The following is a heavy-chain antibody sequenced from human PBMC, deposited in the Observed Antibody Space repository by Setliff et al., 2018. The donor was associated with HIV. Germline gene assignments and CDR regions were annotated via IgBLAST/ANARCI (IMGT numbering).Heavy chain of an antibody. CDR1: GYSISSGYY. D-gene: IGHD3-16*02. Sequence: PSETLSLTCAVSGYSISSGYYWGWIRQPPGKGLEWIGSIYHSGSIYYNPSLKSRVTISVDTSKNQFSLKLSSVTAADTAVYYCARVYYDYVWGSYPKYYFDYWGQGTLVTVS. V-gene: IGHV4-38-2*01. CDR3: ARVYYDYVWGSYPKYYFDY. J-gene: IGHJ4*02. CDR2: IYHSGSI.